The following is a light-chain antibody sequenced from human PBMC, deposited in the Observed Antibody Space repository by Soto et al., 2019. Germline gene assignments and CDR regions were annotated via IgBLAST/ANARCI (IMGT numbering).Light chain of an antibody. CDR1: TSDFV. Sequence: QSALTQPASVSGSSGQSITISCTGTTSDFVSWYQQSPGQAPKLIIYEVANRPSGVPDRFSGSKSGTSASLAITGLRAEDEADYYCQSYDNILSGPLFGGGTKLTVL. CDR3: QSYDNILSGPL. J-gene: IGLJ3*02. CDR2: EVA. V-gene: IGLV2-14*01.